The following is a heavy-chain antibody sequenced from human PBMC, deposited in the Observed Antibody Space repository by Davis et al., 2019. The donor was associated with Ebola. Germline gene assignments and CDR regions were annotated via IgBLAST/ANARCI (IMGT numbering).Heavy chain of an antibody. D-gene: IGHD5-12*01. Sequence: PSETLSLTCAVSGDSVSRKGAAWNWIRQSLSRGREGRGRREDTSKWFNDYAVSVKSRITINPDTSENQFSLQLNSVTPEDTAVYYCARGWLRTGLDYWGQGTLVTVSS. CDR1: GDSVSRKGAA. J-gene: IGHJ4*02. CDR2: REDTSKWFN. V-gene: IGHV6-1*01. CDR3: ARGWLRTGLDY.